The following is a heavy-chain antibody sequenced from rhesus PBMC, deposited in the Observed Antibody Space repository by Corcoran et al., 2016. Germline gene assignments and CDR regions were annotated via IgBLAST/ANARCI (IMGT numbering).Heavy chain of an antibody. D-gene: IGHD3-16*01. J-gene: IGHJ5-1*01. CDR3: ARDSGSYYHNRFDV. Sequence: QVQLQESGPGLVKPSETLSLTCAVSGGSISDNYYWNWIRQPPGKGLEWIGNIYGNSANTHYHPSLKSRVPIAKDTSKNQFFLKLSSVTAADTAVYYCARDSGSYYHNRFDVWGAGVLVTVSS. V-gene: IGHV4S9*01. CDR1: GGSISDNYY. CDR2: IYGNSANT.